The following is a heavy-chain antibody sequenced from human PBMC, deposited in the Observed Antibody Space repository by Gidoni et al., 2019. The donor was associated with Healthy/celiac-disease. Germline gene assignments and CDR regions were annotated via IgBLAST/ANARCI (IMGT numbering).Heavy chain of an antibody. CDR3: ARLGIGQPYGMDV. CDR2: ISYDGSNK. Sequence: QVQLVESGGGVVQPGRSLRLSCAASGFTFSSYAMHWVRQAPGKGLEWVAVISYDGSNKYYADSVKGRFTISRDNSKNTLYLQMNSLRAEDTAVYYCARLGIGQPYGMDVWGQGTTVTVSS. CDR1: GFTFSSYA. J-gene: IGHJ6*02. D-gene: IGHD2-21*01. V-gene: IGHV3-30-3*01.